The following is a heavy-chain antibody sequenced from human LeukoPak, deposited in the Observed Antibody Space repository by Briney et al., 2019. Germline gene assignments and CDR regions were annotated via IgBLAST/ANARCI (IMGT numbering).Heavy chain of an antibody. CDR1: SHLCHICHYL. V-gene: IGHV4-31*03. D-gene: IGHD5-18*01. CDR3: ARGTGYSYVDVDH. J-gene: IGHJ4*02. CDR2: IYYNGSA. Sequence: SDTLSLICSLWSHLCHICHYLCPWIRQHPGKGVLRFGYIYYNGSACYNPALTTRHTMSVDTSKNQFSLKLSSVVDADTAVYYCARGTGYSYVDVDHWGQRTLVTVSP.